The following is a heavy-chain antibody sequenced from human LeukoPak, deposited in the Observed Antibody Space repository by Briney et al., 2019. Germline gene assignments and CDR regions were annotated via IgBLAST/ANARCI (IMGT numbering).Heavy chain of an antibody. D-gene: IGHD1-14*01. CDR1: GGSISSYY. J-gene: IGHJ5*02. CDR3: ARNPGDWLDP. Sequence: SETLSLTCTVSGGSISSYYWSWIRQPPGKGLEWIGYIYYSGSTNYNPSLKSRVTISVDTSKNQFSLKLSSVTAADTAVYYCARNPGDWLDPWGQGTLVTVSS. V-gene: IGHV4-59*01. CDR2: IYYSGST.